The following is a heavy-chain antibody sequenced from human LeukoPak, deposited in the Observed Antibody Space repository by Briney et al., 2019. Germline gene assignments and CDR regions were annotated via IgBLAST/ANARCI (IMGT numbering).Heavy chain of an antibody. CDR1: GYTFTKYY. CDR3: ARGYCSGGSCYSVENWFDP. D-gene: IGHD2-15*01. Sequence: ASVKVSCKASGYTFTKYYMFWVRQAPGRGLEWMGRINPSSGGTDYAQKFQGRVTMTRDTSISTAYMELSRLRSDDTAMYYCARGYCSGGSCYSVENWFDPWGQGTLVTVSS. CDR2: INPSSGGT. J-gene: IGHJ5*02. V-gene: IGHV1-2*06.